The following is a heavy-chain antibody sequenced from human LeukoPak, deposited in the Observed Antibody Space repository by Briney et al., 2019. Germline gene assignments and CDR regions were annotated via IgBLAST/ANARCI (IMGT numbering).Heavy chain of an antibody. CDR3: ASGSEYDYVWGSYRYGSLSY. Sequence: GGSLRLSCAASGFAFSNYEMNWVRQAPGKGLEWVANIKQDRSEKYYVDSVKGRFTISRDNAKNSLYLQMNSLRAEDTAVYYCASGSEYDYVWGSYRYGSLSYWGQGTLVTVSS. J-gene: IGHJ4*02. CDR2: IKQDRSEK. V-gene: IGHV3-7*01. CDR1: GFAFSNYE. D-gene: IGHD3-16*02.